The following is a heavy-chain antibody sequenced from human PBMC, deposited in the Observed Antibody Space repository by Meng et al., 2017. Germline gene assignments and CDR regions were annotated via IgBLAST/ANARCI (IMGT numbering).Heavy chain of an antibody. V-gene: IGHV3-21*01. Sequence: EGQLGESGGGLFKPGVPLRLSCAGSGFNFSSYSMNWVRQDPGKGLEWVSSISISSSYIYYADSVKGRFTISRDNAKNSLYLQMNSLRAEDTAVYYCARASSDSSSWYIDYWGQGTLVTVSS. J-gene: IGHJ4*02. CDR3: ARASSDSSSWYIDY. D-gene: IGHD6-13*01. CDR1: GFNFSSYS. CDR2: ISISSSYI.